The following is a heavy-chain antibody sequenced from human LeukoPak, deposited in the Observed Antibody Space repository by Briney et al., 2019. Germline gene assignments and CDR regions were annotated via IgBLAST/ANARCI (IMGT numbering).Heavy chain of an antibody. V-gene: IGHV4-38-2*02. CDR1: GYSISSGYY. D-gene: IGHD3-3*01. CDR3: AREHYDFWSGYYKVFDY. CDR2: IYHSGST. Sequence: SETLSLTCTVSGYSISSGYYWGWIRQPPGKGLEWIGSIYHSGSTYYNPSLKSRVTISVDTSKNQFSPKLSSVTAADTAVYYCAREHYDFWSGYYKVFDYWGQGTLVTVSS. J-gene: IGHJ4*02.